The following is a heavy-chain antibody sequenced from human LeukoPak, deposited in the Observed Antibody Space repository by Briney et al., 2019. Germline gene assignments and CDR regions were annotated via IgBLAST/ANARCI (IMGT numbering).Heavy chain of an antibody. Sequence: GGSLRLSCAASGFTVSSNYMSWVRQAPGKGLEWVSVIYSGGSTYYADSVKGRFTISRDNSKNTLYLQMNSLRAEDTAVYYCARERLGYCSDGSCYSHLDYWGQGTLVTVSS. CDR3: ARERLGYCSDGSCYSHLDY. J-gene: IGHJ4*02. V-gene: IGHV3-53*01. D-gene: IGHD2-15*01. CDR1: GFTVSSNY. CDR2: IYSGGST.